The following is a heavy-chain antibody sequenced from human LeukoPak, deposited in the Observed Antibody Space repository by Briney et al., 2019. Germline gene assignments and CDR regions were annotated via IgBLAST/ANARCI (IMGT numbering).Heavy chain of an antibody. CDR2: ISAYNGNT. J-gene: IGHJ3*02. V-gene: IGHV1-18*01. D-gene: IGHD6-13*01. Sequence: ASVKVSCKASGYTFTSYGIGWVRQAPGQGLEWMGWISAYNGNTNYAQKLQGRVTMTTDTSTSTAYMELRSLRSDDTAVYYCARDPGYSSSWDDAFDIWGQGTMVTVSS. CDR3: ARDPGYSSSWDDAFDI. CDR1: GYTFTSYG.